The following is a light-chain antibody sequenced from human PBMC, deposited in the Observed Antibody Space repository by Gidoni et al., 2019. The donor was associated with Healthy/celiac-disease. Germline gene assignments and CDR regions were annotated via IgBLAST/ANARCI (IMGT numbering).Light chain of an antibody. V-gene: IGLV1-40*01. CDR1: SSNIGAGYD. CDR3: QSYDSSPYVV. Sequence: QSLLTPPPSVSAAPRHRVTISCTGSSSNIGAGYDVPWYQQLPGTAPKRLIYGNSNRPSGVPDRFAGSKSGTAASLAITGLQAEDEADYYCQSYDSSPYVVFGGGTKLTVL. CDR2: GNS. J-gene: IGLJ2*01.